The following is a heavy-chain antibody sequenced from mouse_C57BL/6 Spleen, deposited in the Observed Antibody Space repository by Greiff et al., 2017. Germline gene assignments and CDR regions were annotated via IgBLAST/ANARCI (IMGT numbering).Heavy chain of an antibody. Sequence: VQLQQSGAELARPGASVKLSCKASGYTFTSYGISWVKQRTGQGLEWIGEIYPRSGNTYYNEKFKGKATLTADKSSSTAYMELRSLTSADSAVYFCARYYSNWYFDVWGTGTTVTVSS. V-gene: IGHV1-81*01. CDR1: GYTFTSYG. CDR3: ARYYSNWYFDV. J-gene: IGHJ1*03. D-gene: IGHD2-5*01. CDR2: IYPRSGNT.